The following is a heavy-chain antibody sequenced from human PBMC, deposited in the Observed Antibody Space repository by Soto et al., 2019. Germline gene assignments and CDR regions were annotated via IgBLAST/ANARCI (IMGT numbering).Heavy chain of an antibody. V-gene: IGHV4-39*01. J-gene: IGHJ5*02. CDR1: GGSISSSSFH. CDR2: IDYSGST. D-gene: IGHD6-13*01. CDR3: ARRERAAGTDWWFDP. Sequence: QLQLQESGPGLVKPSETLSLTCTVSGGSISSSSFHWGWIRQPPGKGLEWIGSIDYSGSTYYSPSLKSRVTISVDTSKNLFSLKLSSVPAADTAVYYCARRERAAGTDWWFDPWGQGTLVTVSS.